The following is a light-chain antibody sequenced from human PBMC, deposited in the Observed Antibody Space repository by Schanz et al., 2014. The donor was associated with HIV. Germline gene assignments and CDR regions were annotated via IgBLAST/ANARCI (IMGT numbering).Light chain of an antibody. CDR2: ATS. V-gene: IGKV1-39*01. CDR3: QQSYSTPHT. J-gene: IGKJ2*01. Sequence: DIQMTQSPSSLSASVGDRVTITCRASQSISISLNWYQQKPGKAPRLLIYATSLLHTGVPSRFSGSGSGTHFTLTITSLQFDDFATYYCQQSYSTPHTFGQGTKLEIK. CDR1: QSISIS.